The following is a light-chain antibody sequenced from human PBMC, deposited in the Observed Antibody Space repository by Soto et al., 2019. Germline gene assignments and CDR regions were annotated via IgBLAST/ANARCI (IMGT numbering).Light chain of an antibody. CDR1: QGISSY. V-gene: IGKV1-9*01. J-gene: IGKJ4*01. CDR2: AAS. CDR3: QQLNSYPLT. Sequence: IQLTQSPSSLSACVGDRVTITRRASQGISSYLTWYQQKPGKAPKLLIYAASTLQSGVPSRFSGSGSGTDFTLTISSLQPEDFATYHCQQLNSYPLTFGGGTKVDIK.